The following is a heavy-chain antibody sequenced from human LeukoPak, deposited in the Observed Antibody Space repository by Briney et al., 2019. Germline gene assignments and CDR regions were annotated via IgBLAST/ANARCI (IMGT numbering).Heavy chain of an antibody. J-gene: IGHJ4*02. D-gene: IGHD2-21*01. Sequence: SETLSLTCTVSGGPISSSFWSWIRQPPGKGLERIGHIYYSGSTNYNPSLKSRVTISVDTSKNQFSLKVRSVTAADTAVYYCAKGEGDYWGQGTLGTVS. CDR2: IYYSGST. CDR1: GGPISSSF. CDR3: AKGEGDY. V-gene: IGHV4-59*01.